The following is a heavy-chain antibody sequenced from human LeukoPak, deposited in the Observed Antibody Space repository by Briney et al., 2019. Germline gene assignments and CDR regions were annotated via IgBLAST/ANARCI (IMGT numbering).Heavy chain of an antibody. J-gene: IGHJ4*02. CDR1: GYTFTSYA. CDR3: ATALRGVIIYGFDY. V-gene: IGHV7-4-1*02. CDR2: INTNTGNP. D-gene: IGHD3-10*01. Sequence: ASVKVSCKASGYTFTSYAMNWVRQAPGQGLEWMGWINTNTGNPTYAQGFTGRFVFSLDTSVSTVYLQISSLKAEDTAVYYCATALRGVIIYGFDYWGQGTLVTVSS.